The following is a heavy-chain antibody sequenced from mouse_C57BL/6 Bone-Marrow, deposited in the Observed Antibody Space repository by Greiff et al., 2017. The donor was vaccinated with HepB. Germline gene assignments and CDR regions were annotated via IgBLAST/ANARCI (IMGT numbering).Heavy chain of an antibody. CDR1: GFTFSSYG. V-gene: IGHV5-6*01. CDR3: ARDGFSWFAY. CDR2: ISSGGSYT. J-gene: IGHJ3*01. D-gene: IGHD2-3*01. Sequence: EVQVVESGGDLVKPGGSLKLSCAASGFTFSSYGMSWVRQTPDKRLEWVATISSGGSYTYYPDSVKGRFTISRDNAKNTLYLQMSSLKSEDTAMYYCARDGFSWFAYWGQGTLVTVSA.